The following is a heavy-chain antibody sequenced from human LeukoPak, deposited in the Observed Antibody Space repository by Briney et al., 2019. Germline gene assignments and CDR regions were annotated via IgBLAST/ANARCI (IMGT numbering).Heavy chain of an antibody. V-gene: IGHV5-51*01. CDR1: AYSFTSYW. Sequence: GEALKISCKGSAYSFTSYWIGWVRQMPGKGLEWMGIIYPGDSDTKYSPSFRGQVTISADKSISTAYLQWSSLKASDTATYYCATGYYSHYFDYCGQGTLVTVSS. D-gene: IGHD3-22*01. J-gene: IGHJ4*02. CDR3: ATGYYSHYFDY. CDR2: IYPGDSDT.